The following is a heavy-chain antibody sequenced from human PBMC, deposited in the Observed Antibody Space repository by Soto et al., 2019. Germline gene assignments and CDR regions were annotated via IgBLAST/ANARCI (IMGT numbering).Heavy chain of an antibody. Sequence: EVQLVESGGGLVKPGGSLRLSCGASGFTFSDAGMNWVRQAPGKGLEWVGHIKRKTDGETTEYAAPVKGRFTISRDDPNHTLYLQMNSLRTGDAAVYYCTTDPGVVVVVYGVNSPLDYWGQGTLVTVSS. V-gene: IGHV3-15*07. D-gene: IGHD2-15*01. CDR1: GFTFSDAG. CDR3: TTDPGVVVVVYGVNSPLDY. CDR2: IKRKTDGETT. J-gene: IGHJ4*02.